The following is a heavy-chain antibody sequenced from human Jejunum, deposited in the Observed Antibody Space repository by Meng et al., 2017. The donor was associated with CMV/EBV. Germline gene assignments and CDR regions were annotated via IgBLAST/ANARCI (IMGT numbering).Heavy chain of an antibody. CDR1: GFPLNSCG. CDR2: LWYDGSRK. J-gene: IGHJ4*02. CDR3: ARDNDGSSHYSQFDY. D-gene: IGHD3-22*01. Sequence: SGFPLNSCGKQWVRQFPGKGLEWVAVLWYDGSRKYFADSVQGRFSISRDDSKNTVYLQMNSLRAEDTAVYYCARDNDGSSHYSQFDYWGQGTLVTVSS. V-gene: IGHV3-33*01.